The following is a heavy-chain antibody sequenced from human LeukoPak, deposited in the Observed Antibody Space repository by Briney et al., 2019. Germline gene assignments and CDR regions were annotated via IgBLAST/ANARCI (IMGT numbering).Heavy chain of an antibody. J-gene: IGHJ4*02. Sequence: GASVKVSCTASGGTFSSYAISWVRQAPGQGLEWMGGIIPIFGTANYAQKFQGRVTITADESTSTAYMELSSLRSEDTAVYYCARKKLRAVAGHGDFDYWGQGTLVTVSS. CDR1: GGTFSSYA. CDR2: IIPIFGTA. V-gene: IGHV1-69*13. D-gene: IGHD6-19*01. CDR3: ARKKLRAVAGHGDFDY.